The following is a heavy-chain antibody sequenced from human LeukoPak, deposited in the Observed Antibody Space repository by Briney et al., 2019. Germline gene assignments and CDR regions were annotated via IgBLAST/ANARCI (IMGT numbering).Heavy chain of an antibody. CDR3: AKVEVTAKPLSMFDY. V-gene: IGHV3-23*01. Sequence: GGSRRLSCAASGFTFSSYAMSWVRQAPGKGLEWVSAISGSGGSTYYADSVKGRFTISRDNSKNTLYLQMDSLRAEDTAVYYCAKVEVTAKPLSMFDYWGQGTLVTVSS. D-gene: IGHD2-21*02. CDR2: ISGSGGST. J-gene: IGHJ4*02. CDR1: GFTFSSYA.